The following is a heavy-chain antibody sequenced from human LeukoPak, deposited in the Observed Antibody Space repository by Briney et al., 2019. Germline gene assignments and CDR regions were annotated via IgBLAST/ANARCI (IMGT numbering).Heavy chain of an antibody. CDR2: IYYSGST. CDR1: GGSISSSSYY. V-gene: IGHV4-39*07. CDR3: ASGVYGYNRNYYFDY. Sequence: PSETLSLTCTVSGGSISSSSYYWGWIRQPPGKGLEWIGSIYYSGSTYYNPSLKSRVTISVDTSKNQFSLKLGSVTAADTAVYYCASGVYGYNRNYYFDYWGQGTLVTVSS. D-gene: IGHD5-24*01. J-gene: IGHJ4*02.